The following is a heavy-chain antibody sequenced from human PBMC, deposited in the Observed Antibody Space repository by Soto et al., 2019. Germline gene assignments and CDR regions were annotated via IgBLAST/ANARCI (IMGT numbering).Heavy chain of an antibody. CDR3: ARGVKYGAYSRWFDP. Sequence: ASVKVSCKASGYTFTSYDINWVRQATGQGLEWMGWMNPNSGDTAYVQKFQGRLTMTWDTSITTAYMELSGLRSEDTALYFCARGVKYGAYSRWFDPWGQGTLVTVSS. D-gene: IGHD4-17*01. V-gene: IGHV1-8*01. CDR1: GYTFTSYD. CDR2: MNPNSGDT. J-gene: IGHJ5*02.